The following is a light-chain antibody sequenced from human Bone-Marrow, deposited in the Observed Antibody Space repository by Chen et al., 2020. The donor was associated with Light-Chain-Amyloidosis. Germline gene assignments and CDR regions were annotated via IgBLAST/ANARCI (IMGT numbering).Light chain of an antibody. CDR2: QAS. V-gene: IGKV1-5*03. CDR1: QNIYNY. Sequence: DIQMTQSPSTLSASVGDRVIITCRTSQNIYNYLAWYQQKPGKAPNLLIFQASSLESEVPSRFSGGGSETEFTLTISSLQPDDFATYYCQQYSKYPRTFGQGTKVEIQ. J-gene: IGKJ1*01. CDR3: QQYSKYPRT.